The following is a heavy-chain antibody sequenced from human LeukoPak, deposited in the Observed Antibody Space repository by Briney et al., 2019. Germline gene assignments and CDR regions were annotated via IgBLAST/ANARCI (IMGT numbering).Heavy chain of an antibody. CDR2: INPNSGGT. Sequence: ASVKVSCKASGDTFTGYYMHWVRQAPGQGLEWMGWINPNSGGTNYAQKFQGRVTMTRDTSISTAYMELSRLRSDDTAVYYCARGPWVPVTMLVVSVAFDIWGQGTMVTVSS. J-gene: IGHJ3*02. CDR3: ARGPWVPVTMLVVSVAFDI. V-gene: IGHV1-2*02. D-gene: IGHD3-22*01. CDR1: GDTFTGYY.